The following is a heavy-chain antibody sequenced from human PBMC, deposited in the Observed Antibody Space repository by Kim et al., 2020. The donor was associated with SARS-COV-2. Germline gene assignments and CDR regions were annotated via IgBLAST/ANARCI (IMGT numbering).Heavy chain of an antibody. Sequence: YHPPLTSRVAISVDASKNQFSLKLNSVTPADTAIYYCARHMTGGTYPMDYWGQGALVTVSS. CDR3: ARHMTGGTYPMDY. D-gene: IGHD2-8*02. J-gene: IGHJ4*02. V-gene: IGHV4-59*08.